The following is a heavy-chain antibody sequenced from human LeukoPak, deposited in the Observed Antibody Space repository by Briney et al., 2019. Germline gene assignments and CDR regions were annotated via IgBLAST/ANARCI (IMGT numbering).Heavy chain of an antibody. CDR1: GYSISTGHY. J-gene: IGHJ4*02. CDR2: ICHGGRT. Sequence: SSETLSLTCTVSGYSISTGHYWGWIRQPPGKGLEWIGSICHGGRTYYNPSLKSRVTISFDTSKNQFSLKLSSVTAADTAVYYCARAGSGNYYKGFDYWGQGTLVTVSS. D-gene: IGHD3-10*01. CDR3: ARAGSGNYYKGFDY. V-gene: IGHV4-38-2*02.